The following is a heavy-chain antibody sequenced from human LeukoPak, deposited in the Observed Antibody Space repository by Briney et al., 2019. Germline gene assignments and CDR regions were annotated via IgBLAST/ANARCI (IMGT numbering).Heavy chain of an antibody. CDR1: GYRFSDYG. Sequence: ASVKVSCKTSGYRFSDYGISWVRQAPGQGLQWMGWINTYNGNTEYAQSLQGRATMTIDTATATGYLEVRSLISDDTAVYYCARDLGEGAKRDLDFWGQGTLVTVSS. V-gene: IGHV1-18*01. D-gene: IGHD1-26*01. CDR2: INTYNGNT. J-gene: IGHJ4*02. CDR3: ARDLGEGAKRDLDF.